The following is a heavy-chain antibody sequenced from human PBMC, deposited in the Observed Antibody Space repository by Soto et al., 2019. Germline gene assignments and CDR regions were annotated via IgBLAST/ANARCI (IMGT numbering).Heavy chain of an antibody. V-gene: IGHV3-64D*06. CDR2: ISSYGADR. CDR3: VKEGYMRSDWYGQFDY. D-gene: IGHD6-19*01. J-gene: IGHJ4*02. Sequence: GGSLRLSCSASGFTFNSYAMHWVRQAPGRGLEFVSAISSYGADRYYADSVKGRFAISRDNSKNTLYLQMSSLRAEDTALYYCVKEGYMRSDWYGQFDYWGQGALVTDSS. CDR1: GFTFNSYA.